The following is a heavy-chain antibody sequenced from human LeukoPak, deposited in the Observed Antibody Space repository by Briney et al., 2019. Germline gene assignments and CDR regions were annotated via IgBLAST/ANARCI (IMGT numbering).Heavy chain of an antibody. V-gene: IGHV3-21*01. J-gene: IGHJ4*02. Sequence: GGSLRLSCATSGFTFNNYNMNWVRQAPGRALEWVSSITSSGTYIFYADSVKGRFTISRDNAKNSLYLQMNSLRAEDTAVYYCARAVPGYYYDSSGYYYGLWTPAYFDYWGQGTLVTVSS. CDR3: ARAVPGYYYDSSGYYYGLWTPAYFDY. CDR1: GFTFNNYN. D-gene: IGHD3-22*01. CDR2: ITSSGTYI.